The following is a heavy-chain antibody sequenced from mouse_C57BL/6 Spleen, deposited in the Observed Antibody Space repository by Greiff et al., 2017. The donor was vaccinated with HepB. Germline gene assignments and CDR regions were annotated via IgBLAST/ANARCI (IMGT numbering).Heavy chain of an antibody. CDR1: GYTFTDYN. CDR3: ARRGGYYYGPPWFAY. J-gene: IGHJ3*01. CDR2: INPNNGGT. V-gene: IGHV1-18*01. Sequence: EVQLQQSGPELVKPGASVKIPCKASGYTFTDYNMDWVKQSHGKSLEWIGDINPNNGGTIYNQKFKGKATLTVDKSSSTAYMELRSLTSEDTAVYYLARRGGYYYGPPWFAYWGQGTLVTVSA. D-gene: IGHD1-1*01.